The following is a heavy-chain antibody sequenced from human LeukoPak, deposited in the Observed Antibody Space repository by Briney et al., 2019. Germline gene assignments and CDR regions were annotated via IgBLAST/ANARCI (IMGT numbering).Heavy chain of an antibody. J-gene: IGHJ4*02. D-gene: IGHD6-6*01. V-gene: IGHV3-23*01. CDR3: ARGELVPNY. CDR2: ISDSGAGT. Sequence: GGSLRLSCAASGFTFSSYAMSWVRQAPGKGLEWVSAISDSGAGTYYADSVKGRFTISRDNAKNSLFLQMNSLRAEDTAVYYCARGELVPNYWGQGTLVTVSS. CDR1: GFTFSSYA.